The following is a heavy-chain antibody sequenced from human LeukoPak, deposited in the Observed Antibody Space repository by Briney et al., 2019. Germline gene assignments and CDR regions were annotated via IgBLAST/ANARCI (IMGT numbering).Heavy chain of an antibody. J-gene: IGHJ4*02. CDR2: IYTSGST. D-gene: IGHD6-13*01. CDR1: GRSISSGSYY. Sequence: SETLSLTCTVSGRSISSGSYYWRWIRQPAGKGLEWIGRIYTSGSTNYNPSLKSRVAISVDTSKNQFSLKLSSVTAADTAVYYCARVTGYMTEDYFDYWGQGTLITVSS. CDR3: ARVTGYMTEDYFDY. V-gene: IGHV4-61*02.